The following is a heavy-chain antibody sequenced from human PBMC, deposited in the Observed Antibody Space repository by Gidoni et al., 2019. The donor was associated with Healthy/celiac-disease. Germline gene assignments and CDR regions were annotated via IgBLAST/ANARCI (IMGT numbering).Heavy chain of an antibody. Sequence: QVQLQESGPGLVKPSGTLSLTCAVSGGSISSSNWWSWVRQPPGKGLEWIGEIYHSGSTNYNPSLKSRVTISVDKSKNQFSLKLSSVTAADTAVYYCARDIVVVPAASVPAYGMDVWGQGTTVTVSS. CDR3: ARDIVVVPAASVPAYGMDV. V-gene: IGHV4-4*02. J-gene: IGHJ6*02. CDR1: GGSISSSNW. CDR2: IYHSGST. D-gene: IGHD2-2*01.